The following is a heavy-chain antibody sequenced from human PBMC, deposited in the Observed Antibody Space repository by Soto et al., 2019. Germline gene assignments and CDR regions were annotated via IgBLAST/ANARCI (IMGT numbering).Heavy chain of an antibody. J-gene: IGHJ6*03. D-gene: IGHD3-3*01. CDR3: TKGVSTGYYYYMDA. Sequence: GGSLRLSCAASGFTFHDFATHWVRQAPGKGLEWVSGISWNSGSIGYADSVKGRFTISRDNAKNSLYLQMNSLRAEDTALYYCTKGVSTGYYYYMDAWGKGTTVTVSS. CDR1: GFTFHDFA. V-gene: IGHV3-9*01. CDR2: ISWNSGSI.